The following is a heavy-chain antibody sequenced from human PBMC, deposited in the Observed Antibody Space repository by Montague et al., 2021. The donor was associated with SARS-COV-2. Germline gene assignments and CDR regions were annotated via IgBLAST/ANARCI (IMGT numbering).Heavy chain of an antibody. V-gene: IGHV4-34*01. CDR3: AGGFDL. J-gene: IGHJ2*01. CDR1: GGSISGYY. CDR2: INHIGST. Sequence: SETLSLTCTVYGGSISGYYWSWIRQPPGKGLEWIGEINHIGSTNYNPSLKSRVTISVDTSKNQFSLKLSSVTAADTAVYYCAGGFDLWGRGTLVTVSS.